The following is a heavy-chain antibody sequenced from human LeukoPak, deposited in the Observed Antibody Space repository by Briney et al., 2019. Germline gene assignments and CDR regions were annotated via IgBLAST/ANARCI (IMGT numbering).Heavy chain of an antibody. D-gene: IGHD3-10*01. CDR2: IRYDGSNK. CDR1: GFTFSSYG. J-gene: IGHJ3*02. V-gene: IGHV3-30*02. CDR3: AKDELARGATWNAFDI. Sequence: PGGSLRLSCAASGFTFSSYGMHWVRQAPGKGLEWVAFIRYDGSNKYYADSVKGRFTISRDNSKNTLYLQMNSLRAEDTAVYYCAKDELARGATWNAFDIWGQGTMVTVSS.